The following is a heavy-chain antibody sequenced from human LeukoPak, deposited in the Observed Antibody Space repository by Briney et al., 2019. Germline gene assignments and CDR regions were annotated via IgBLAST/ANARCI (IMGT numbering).Heavy chain of an antibody. Sequence: SETLSLTCTVSGGSIRSSQLYWGWVRQPPGKGLEWIGIAYYSGTTFYNPSLKSRVSIFVDTSANQFSLRLVSVAAADTAIYYCAQLERRTAFDIWGQGTLVIVSS. CDR2: AYYSGTT. CDR3: AQLERRTAFDI. V-gene: IGHV4-39*01. CDR1: GGSIRSSQLY. D-gene: IGHD3-3*01. J-gene: IGHJ3*02.